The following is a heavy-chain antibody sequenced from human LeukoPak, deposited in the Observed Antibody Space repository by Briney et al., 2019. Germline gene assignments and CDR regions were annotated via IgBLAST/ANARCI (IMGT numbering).Heavy chain of an antibody. CDR3: AELGITMIGGV. V-gene: IGHV3-21*01. D-gene: IGHD3-10*02. J-gene: IGHJ6*04. CDR2: ISSSSTYI. Sequence: GGSLRLSCAASGFTFSSYSMNWVRQAPGKGLEWVSSISSSSTYIHYADSVRGRFTISRDNAKNSLYLQMNSLRAEDTAVYYCAELGITMIGGVWGKGTTVTISS. CDR1: GFTFSSYS.